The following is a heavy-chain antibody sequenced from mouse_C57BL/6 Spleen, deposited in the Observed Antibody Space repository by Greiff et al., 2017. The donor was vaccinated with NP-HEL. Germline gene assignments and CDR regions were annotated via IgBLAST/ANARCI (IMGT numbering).Heavy chain of an antibody. D-gene: IGHD4-1*01. J-gene: IGHJ4*01. CDR2: IYPRDGST. CDR3: ARRLGYYAMDY. CDR1: GYTFTSYD. V-gene: IGHV1-85*01. Sequence: LVESGPELVKPGASVKLSCKASGYTFTSYDINWVKQRPGQGLEWIGWIYPRDGSTKYNEKFKGKATLTVDTSSSTAYMELHSLTSEDSAVYFCARRLGYYAMDYWGQGTSVTVSS.